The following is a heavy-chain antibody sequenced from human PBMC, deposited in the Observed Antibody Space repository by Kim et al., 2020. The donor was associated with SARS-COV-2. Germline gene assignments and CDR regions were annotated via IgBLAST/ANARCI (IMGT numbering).Heavy chain of an antibody. J-gene: IGHJ6*02. D-gene: IGHD4-17*01. V-gene: IGHV3-72*01. CDR3: VRGATALHYYYYGLDV. Sequence: GGSLRLSCAASGFAFSDHYMDWVRQAPGKGLVWVGRARNKAKSYTTEYAASVKGRFTISRDDSKNSLYLQMNSLKTEDTAMYYCVRGATALHYYYYGLDVWGQGTTVTVSS. CDR1: GFAFSDHY. CDR2: ARNKAKSYTT.